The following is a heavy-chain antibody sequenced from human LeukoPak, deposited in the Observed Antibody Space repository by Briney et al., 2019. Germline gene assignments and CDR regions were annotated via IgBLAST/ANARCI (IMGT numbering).Heavy chain of an antibody. V-gene: IGHV1-8*03. J-gene: IGHJ4*02. CDR3: ATDQLWNYATFDY. CDR1: GYTFTSYD. Sequence: GASVKVSCKASGYTFTSYDINWVRQATGQGLEWMGWMNPNSGNTGYAQKFQGRVTITRNTSISTAYMELSSLRSEDTAVYYCATDQLWNYATFDYWGQGTLVTVSS. CDR2: MNPNSGNT. D-gene: IGHD1-7*01.